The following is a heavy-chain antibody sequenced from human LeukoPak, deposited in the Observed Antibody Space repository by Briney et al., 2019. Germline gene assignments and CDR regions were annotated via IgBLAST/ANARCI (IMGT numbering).Heavy chain of an antibody. J-gene: IGHJ4*02. CDR2: ISSSSSTI. CDR1: GFTFSGYT. Sequence: GGSLRLSCAAFGFTFSGYTMNWVRQAPGKGLEWVSYISSSSSTIYYADSVKGRFTMSRDNARSSLYLQMNSLRAEDTAVYYCASFVVVPEYWGQGTLVTVSS. V-gene: IGHV3-48*01. CDR3: ASFVVVPEY. D-gene: IGHD2-2*01.